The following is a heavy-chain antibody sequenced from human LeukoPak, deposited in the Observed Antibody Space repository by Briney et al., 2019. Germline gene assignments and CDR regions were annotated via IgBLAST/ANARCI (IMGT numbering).Heavy chain of an antibody. J-gene: IGHJ4*02. CDR3: AIVEMENGYPRVDY. CDR1: GGSISSGGYY. Sequence: PSETLSLTCTVSGGSISSGGYYWSWIRQHPGKGLEWIGYIYYSGSTYYNPSLKSRVTISVDTSKNQFSLKLSSVTAADTAVYYCAIVEMENGYPRVDYWGQGTLVTVSS. D-gene: IGHD5-24*01. CDR2: IYYSGST. V-gene: IGHV4-31*03.